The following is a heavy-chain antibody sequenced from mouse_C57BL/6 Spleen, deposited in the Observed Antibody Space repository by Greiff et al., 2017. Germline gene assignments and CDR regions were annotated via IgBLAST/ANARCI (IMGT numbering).Heavy chain of an antibody. CDR1: GYTFTSYW. J-gene: IGHJ3*01. CDR3: AREEVYYYGSSYWFAY. Sequence: HVQLQPSWAELVKPGASVKLSCKASGYTFTSYWMHWVKQRPGRGLEWIGRIDPNSGGTKYNEKFKSKATLTVDKPSSTAYMQLSSLTSEDSAVYYCAREEVYYYGSSYWFAYWGQGTLVTVSA. V-gene: IGHV1-72*01. D-gene: IGHD1-1*01. CDR2: IDPNSGGT.